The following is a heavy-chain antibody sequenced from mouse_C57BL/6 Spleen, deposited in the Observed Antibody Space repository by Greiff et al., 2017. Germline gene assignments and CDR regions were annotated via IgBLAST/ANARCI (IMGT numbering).Heavy chain of an antibody. CDR3: ARLGYYYGSSLYAMDY. CDR2: ILPGSGST. Sequence: VQLKQSGAELMKPGASVKLSCKATGYTFTGYWIEWVKQRPGHGLEWIGEILPGSGSTNYNEKFKGKATFTADTSSNTAYMQLSSLTTEDSAIYYCARLGYYYGSSLYAMDYWGQGTSVTVSS. J-gene: IGHJ4*01. CDR1: GYTFTGYW. V-gene: IGHV1-9*01. D-gene: IGHD1-1*01.